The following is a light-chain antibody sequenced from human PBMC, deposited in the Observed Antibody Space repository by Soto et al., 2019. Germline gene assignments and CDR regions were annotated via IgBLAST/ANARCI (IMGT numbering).Light chain of an antibody. CDR1: SSDVGSYNL. V-gene: IGLV2-23*02. CDR2: EVS. J-gene: IGLJ2*01. Sequence: QSALTQPASVSGSPGQSITISCTGTSSDVGSYNLVSWYQQHPGKAPKLMIYEVSKRPSGVSNRFSGSKSGNTASLTISGLQAEYEADYYCCSYAGSSIVVFGGGTKLTVL. CDR3: CSYAGSSIVV.